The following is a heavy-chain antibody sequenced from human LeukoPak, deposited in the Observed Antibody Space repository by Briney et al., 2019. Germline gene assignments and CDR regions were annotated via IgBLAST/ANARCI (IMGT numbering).Heavy chain of an antibody. V-gene: IGHV3-23*01. CDR3: AAIEPPNWFDP. Sequence: PGRSLRLSCAASRFTFSSYAMSWVRQAPGKGLEWVSAISGSGGSTYYADSVKGRFTISRDNSKNTLYLQMNSLRAEDTAVYYRAAIEPPNWFDPWGQGTLVTVSS. J-gene: IGHJ5*02. CDR2: ISGSGGST. CDR1: RFTFSSYA.